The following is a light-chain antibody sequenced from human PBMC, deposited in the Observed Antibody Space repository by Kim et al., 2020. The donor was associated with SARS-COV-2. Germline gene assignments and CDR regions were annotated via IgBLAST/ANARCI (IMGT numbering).Light chain of an antibody. CDR2: WAS. CDR3: QQYYGTPFT. V-gene: IGKV4-1*01. CDR1: QSVLYSSNNKNY. Sequence: DIVMTQSPDSLAVSLGERATINCKSSQSVLYSSNNKNYLVWYQQKPGLPPKLLIYWASTRESGVPDRFSGSGSGTDFTLTISSLQAEDVAIYYCQQYYGTPFTFGGGTKVDIK. J-gene: IGKJ4*01.